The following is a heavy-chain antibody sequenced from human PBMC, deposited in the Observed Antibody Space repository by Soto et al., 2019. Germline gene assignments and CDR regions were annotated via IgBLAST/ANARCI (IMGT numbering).Heavy chain of an antibody. CDR3: ARGYSPALGAPWARVNWFDP. Sequence: QVQLQESGPGRVKASETLSLTCTVSGRSMSNYYWSWIRQPPGKGLEWIGYIYYIGSTNYNPSLKSRVTMSVDTSRNQLSLNLTSVTAADTAVYYCARGYSPALGAPWARVNWFDPWGQGTLVTVSS. D-gene: IGHD1-26*01. CDR2: IYYIGST. V-gene: IGHV4-59*01. CDR1: GRSMSNYY. J-gene: IGHJ5*02.